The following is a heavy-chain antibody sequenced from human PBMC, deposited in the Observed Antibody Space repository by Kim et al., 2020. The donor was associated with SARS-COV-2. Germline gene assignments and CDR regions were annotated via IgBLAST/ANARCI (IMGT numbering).Heavy chain of an antibody. D-gene: IGHD5-18*01. J-gene: IGHJ4*02. CDR2: INHSGST. V-gene: IGHV4-34*01. Sequence: SETLSLTCAVYGGSFSGYYWSWIRQPPGKGLEWIGEINHSGSTNYNPSHKSRVTISVDTSKNQFSLKLSSVTAADTAVYYCARDGRGYSYGQLDYWGQGTLVTVSS. CDR3: ARDGRGYSYGQLDY. CDR1: GGSFSGYY.